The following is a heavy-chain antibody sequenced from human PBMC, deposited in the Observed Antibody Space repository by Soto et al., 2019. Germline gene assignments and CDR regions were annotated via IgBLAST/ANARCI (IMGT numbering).Heavy chain of an antibody. Sequence: GGSLRLSCAASGFTFSSYGMHWVRQAPGKGLEWVAVIWYDGSNKYYADSVKGRFTISRDNSKNTLYLQMNSLRAEDTAVYYCARDARLTIFGGRGMDVWGQGTTVTVSS. CDR1: GFTFSSYG. J-gene: IGHJ6*02. V-gene: IGHV3-33*01. CDR2: IWYDGSNK. D-gene: IGHD3-3*01. CDR3: ARDARLTIFGGRGMDV.